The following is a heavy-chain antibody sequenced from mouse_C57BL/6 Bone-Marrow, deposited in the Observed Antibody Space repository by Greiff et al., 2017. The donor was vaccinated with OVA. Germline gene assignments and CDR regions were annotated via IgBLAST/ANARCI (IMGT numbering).Heavy chain of an antibody. D-gene: IGHD1-1*01. V-gene: IGHV1-58*01. CDR1: GYTFTSYG. CDR3: ARYYDGRSPYWYVEG. Sequence: EVQLQQSGAELVRPGSSVKMSCKTSGYTFTSYGINWVKQRPGQGLEWIGYLSIGNGYTEYNEKFKGKATLTSDTASSTAYMQLSSLTSEDSAIYFCARYYDGRSPYWYVEGWGTGTTVTVSS. CDR2: LSIGNGYT. J-gene: IGHJ1*03.